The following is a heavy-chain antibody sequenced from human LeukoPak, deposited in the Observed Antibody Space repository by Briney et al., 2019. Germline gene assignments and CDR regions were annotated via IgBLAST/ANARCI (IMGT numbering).Heavy chain of an antibody. Sequence: PGGSLRLSCAASGFTFSSYAMSWVRQAPGRGLEWDSAISGSGGSTYYADSVKGRFTISRDNSKNTLYLQMNSLRAEDTAVYYCAKDEGAYCGGGCYSSPFQHWGQGTLVTVSS. J-gene: IGHJ1*01. CDR1: GFTFSSYA. CDR3: AKDEGAYCGGGCYSSPFQH. CDR2: ISGSGGST. V-gene: IGHV3-23*01. D-gene: IGHD2-21*02.